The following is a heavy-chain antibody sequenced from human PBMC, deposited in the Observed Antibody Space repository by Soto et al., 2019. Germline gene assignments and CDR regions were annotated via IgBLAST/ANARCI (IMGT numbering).Heavy chain of an antibody. Sequence: PGGSLRLSCAASGFTFSDHYMDWVRQAPGKGLEWVGRTRNKANSYTTEYAASVKGRFTISRDDSKNSLYLQMNSLKTEDTAVYYCAGSGYEGDYFDYWGQGTLVTVSS. V-gene: IGHV3-72*01. CDR1: GFTFSDHY. D-gene: IGHD5-12*01. J-gene: IGHJ4*02. CDR3: AGSGYEGDYFDY. CDR2: TRNKANSYTT.